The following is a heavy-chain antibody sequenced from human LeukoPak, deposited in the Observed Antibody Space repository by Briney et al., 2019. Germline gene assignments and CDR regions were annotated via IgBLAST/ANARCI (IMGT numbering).Heavy chain of an antibody. V-gene: IGHV3-23*01. J-gene: IGHJ5*02. D-gene: IGHD7-27*01. CDR3: VKDRPNWATDR. CDR2: ISETGDSK. CDR1: RFTFNNYG. Sequence: GGSLRLSCAASRFTFNNYGMSWVRQAPGKGLEWVSSISETGDSKYYADSVQGRFTISRDNSKNTLYLQMNSLRSEDTALYYCVKDRPNWATDRWGQGTLVTVSS.